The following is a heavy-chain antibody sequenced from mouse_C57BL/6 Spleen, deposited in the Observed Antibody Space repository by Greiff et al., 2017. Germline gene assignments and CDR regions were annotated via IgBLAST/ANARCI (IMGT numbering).Heavy chain of an antibody. CDR2: INYDGSST. CDR3: ARGGDYYGSSPYAMDY. J-gene: IGHJ4*01. D-gene: IGHD1-1*01. CDR1: GFTFSDYY. Sequence: EVKLMESEGGLVQPGSSMKLSCTASGFTFSDYYMAWVRQVPEKGLEWVANINYDGSSTYYLDSLKSRFIISGDNAKNILYLQMSSLKSEDTATYYCARGGDYYGSSPYAMDYWGQGTSVTVSS. V-gene: IGHV5-16*01.